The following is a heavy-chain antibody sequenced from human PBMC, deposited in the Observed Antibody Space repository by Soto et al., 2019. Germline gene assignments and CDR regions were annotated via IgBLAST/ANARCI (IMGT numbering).Heavy chain of an antibody. J-gene: IGHJ4*02. CDR2: ISGSGGST. CDR1: GFTFSSYA. D-gene: IGHD3-10*01. V-gene: IGHV3-23*01. CDR3: AKDLTLWFGELLYFLNY. Sequence: PGGSLRLSCAASGFTFSSYAMSWVRQAPGKGLEWVSAISGSGGSTYYADSVKGRFTISRDNSKNTLYLQMNSLRAEDTAVYYCAKDLTLWFGELLYFLNYWGQGTLVTVSS.